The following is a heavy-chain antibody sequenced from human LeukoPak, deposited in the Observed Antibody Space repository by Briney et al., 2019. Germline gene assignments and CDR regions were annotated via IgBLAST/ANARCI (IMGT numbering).Heavy chain of an antibody. J-gene: IGHJ4*02. CDR1: GVSISSGSYY. V-gene: IGHV4-61*02. CDR2: IYTSVIT. D-gene: IGHD3-3*02. CDR3: ASAFLARGVQGFYY. Sequence: SETLSLTCTVSGVSISSGSYYWSCIRQPAGKGLEWIVRIYTSVITNYNPSLKSRVTISVDTSKNQFSLKLSSVTAADTDVYYCASAFLARGVQGFYYWGQGHLVIVSS.